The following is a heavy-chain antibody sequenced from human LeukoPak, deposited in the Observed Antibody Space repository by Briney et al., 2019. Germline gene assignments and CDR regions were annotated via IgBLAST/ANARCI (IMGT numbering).Heavy chain of an antibody. CDR2: IWYDGSNK. V-gene: IGHV3-33*01. CDR3: ARDRLTMVRGVILWFAP. J-gene: IGHJ5*02. Sequence: GGSLRLSCAASGFTFSSYGMHWVRQAPGKGLEWVAVIWYDGSNKYYADSVKGRFTISRDNSKNTLYLQMNSLRAEDTAVYYCARDRLTMVRGVILWFAPWGQGTLVTVSS. CDR1: GFTFSSYG. D-gene: IGHD3-10*01.